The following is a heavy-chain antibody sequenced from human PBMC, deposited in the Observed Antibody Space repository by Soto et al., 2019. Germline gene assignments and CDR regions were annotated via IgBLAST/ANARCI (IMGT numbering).Heavy chain of an antibody. V-gene: IGHV3-30-3*01. CDR2: ISYEGSNK. CDR1: GFTFDTYG. D-gene: IGHD1-1*01. J-gene: IGHJ6*02. Sequence: GGSLRLSCAASGFTFDTYGIHWVRQAPGKGLEWVALISYEGSNKYYSDSVKGRFTISRDNSKSTLFLHMNSLRVEGTGVYYCARVNPGNNLYYFNGLDVWGQGTSVTVSS. CDR3: ARVNPGNNLYYFNGLDV.